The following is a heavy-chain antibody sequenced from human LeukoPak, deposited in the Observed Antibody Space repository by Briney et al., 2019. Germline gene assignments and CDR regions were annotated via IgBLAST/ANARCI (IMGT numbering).Heavy chain of an antibody. V-gene: IGHV3-23*01. CDR3: AKDQGSGSVFDY. J-gene: IGHJ4*02. CDR1: GFTFSSYA. Sequence: GGSLRLSCAASGFTFSSYATSWVRQAPGKGLEWVSAISGSGGSTYYADSVKGRFTISRDNSKNTLYLQMNSLRAEDTAVYYCAKDQGSGSVFDYWGQGTLVTVSS. CDR2: ISGSGGST. D-gene: IGHD1-26*01.